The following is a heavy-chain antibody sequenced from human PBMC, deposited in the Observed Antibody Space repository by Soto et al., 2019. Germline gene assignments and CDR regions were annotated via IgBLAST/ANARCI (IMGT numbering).Heavy chain of an antibody. CDR1: GSTFTSHD. CDR2: MNPNSGDT. CDR3: ARCGLGAARILYGMDV. D-gene: IGHD2-15*01. J-gene: IGHJ6*02. Sequence: ASVKVSCKASGSTFTSHDMDWLRQAPGQGLEWMGWMNPNSGDTSYAQKFQGRVTMTRDTSISTAYMELSRLRADDTAVYYCARCGLGAARILYGMDVWGQGTTVAVSS. V-gene: IGHV1-2*02.